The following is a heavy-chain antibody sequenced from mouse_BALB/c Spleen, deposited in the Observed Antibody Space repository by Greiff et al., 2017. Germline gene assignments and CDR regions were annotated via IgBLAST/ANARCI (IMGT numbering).Heavy chain of an antibody. CDR3: ERALITTARFAY. CDR1: GFTFSDYY. D-gene: IGHD1-2*01. J-gene: IGHJ3*01. V-gene: IGHV5-4*02. Sequence: EVMLVESGGGLVKPGGSLKLSCAASGFTFSDYYMYWVRQTPEKGLEWVATISDGGSYTYYPDSVKGRFTISRDNSKNNLYLQMSSLKSEDTAMYYCERALITTARFAYWGQGTLVTVS. CDR2: ISDGGSYT.